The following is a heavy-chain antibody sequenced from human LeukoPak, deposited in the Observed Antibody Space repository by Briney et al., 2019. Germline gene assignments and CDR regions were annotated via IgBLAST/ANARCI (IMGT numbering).Heavy chain of an antibody. V-gene: IGHV3-23*01. CDR1: GFTFSSYA. Sequence: KAGGSLRLSCAASGFTFSSYAMTWVRQAPGKGLEWVSSISGNALSTYYADSVKGRFTISRDNSKNTLYLQMNSLRAEDTAVYYCAKKSVAVQTSGGVGYFNYWGQGTLVTVSS. J-gene: IGHJ4*02. CDR2: ISGNALST. D-gene: IGHD5/OR15-5a*01. CDR3: AKKSVAVQTSGGVGYFNY.